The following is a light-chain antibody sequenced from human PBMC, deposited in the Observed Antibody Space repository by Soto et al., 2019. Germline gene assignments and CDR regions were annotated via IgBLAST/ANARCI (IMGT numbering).Light chain of an antibody. CDR2: AVS. Sequence: EIQMTQSPSSLSASVGERVTITCRASQSIDSYLNWYQQKPGKAPKLLINAVSNLQSGVPPRFSGSGSGTDFSLTVSSLQPEDSATYYCQQTYSTPLYTFGQGTKLEIK. V-gene: IGKV1-39*01. CDR3: QQTYSTPLYT. J-gene: IGKJ2*01. CDR1: QSIDSY.